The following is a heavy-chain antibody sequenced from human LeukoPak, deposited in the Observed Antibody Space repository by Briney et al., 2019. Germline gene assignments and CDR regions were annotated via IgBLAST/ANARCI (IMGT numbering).Heavy chain of an antibody. Sequence: GGSLRLSCVVSGFTFSSSWMTWVRQAPGKGLEWVANIKQDGSQKYYEDSVKGRFTISRDNAKNSLYLQMNSLRAEDTAVYYCARGGWELRHPYDYWGQGTLVTVSS. CDR3: ARGGWELRHPYDY. CDR1: GFTFSSSW. V-gene: IGHV3-7*01. D-gene: IGHD1-26*01. CDR2: IKQDGSQK. J-gene: IGHJ4*02.